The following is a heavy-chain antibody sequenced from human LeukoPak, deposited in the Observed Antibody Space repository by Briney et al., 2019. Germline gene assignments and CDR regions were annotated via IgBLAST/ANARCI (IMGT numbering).Heavy chain of an antibody. J-gene: IGHJ4*02. CDR2: IYFSGGDT. CDR1: GFTFTNYA. CDR3: AKDQGEAVVPRRFDY. Sequence: GGSLRLSCAASGFTFTNYAMSWVRQAPGKGLEWVSTIYFSGGDTYSADSVKGRFTVSRDNAKNTLYLQMNSLRAEDTAIYYCAKDQGEAVVPRRFDYWGQGTLVTVSS. V-gene: IGHV3-23*01. D-gene: IGHD2-2*01.